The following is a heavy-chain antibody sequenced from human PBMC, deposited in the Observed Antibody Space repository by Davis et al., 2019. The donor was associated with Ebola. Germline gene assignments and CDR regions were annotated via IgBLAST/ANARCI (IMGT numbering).Heavy chain of an antibody. CDR2: ISPDGGST. V-gene: IGHV3-43*01. D-gene: IGHD1-14*01. Sequence: GESPKIPCAASGFTLRDYTMHWIRQAPGKGLQWVSLISPDGGSTYYGDSVKGRFTISRDNSKNSLYLQMNSLGIEDTAFYYCAKMGTTSDHYWGQGTLVTVSS. CDR3: AKMGTTSDHY. CDR1: GFTLRDYT. J-gene: IGHJ4*02.